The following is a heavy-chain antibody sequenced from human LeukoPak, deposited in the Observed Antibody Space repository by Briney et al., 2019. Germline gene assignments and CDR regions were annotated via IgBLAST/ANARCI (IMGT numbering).Heavy chain of an antibody. Sequence: PSETLSLTCTVSGGSISSYYWSWIRQPAGEGLEWIGRIYTSGSTNYNPSLKSRVTMSVDTSKNQFSLKLSSVTAADTAVYYCARDPSGSGSYYNPAAEGSMDVWGQGTTVTVSS. D-gene: IGHD3-10*01. CDR2: IYTSGST. CDR1: GGSISSYY. J-gene: IGHJ6*02. CDR3: ARDPSGSGSYYNPAAEGSMDV. V-gene: IGHV4-4*07.